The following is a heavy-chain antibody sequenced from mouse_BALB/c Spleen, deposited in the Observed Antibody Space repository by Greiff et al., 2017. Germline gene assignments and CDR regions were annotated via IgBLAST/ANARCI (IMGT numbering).Heavy chain of an antibody. CDR2: IYPGNGDT. V-gene: IGHV1-12*01. CDR1: GYTFTSYN. CDR3: ARNYDYDWYFDV. D-gene: IGHD2-4*01. Sequence: QVQLQQPGAELVKPGASVKMSCKASGYTFTSYNMHWVKQTPGQGLEWIGAIYPGNGDTSYNQKFKGKATLTADKSSSTAYMQLSSLTSEDSAVYYCARNYDYDWYFDVWGAGTTVTVSS. J-gene: IGHJ1*01.